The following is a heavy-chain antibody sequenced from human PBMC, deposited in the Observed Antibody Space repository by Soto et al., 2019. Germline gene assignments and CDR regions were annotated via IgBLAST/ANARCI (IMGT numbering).Heavy chain of an antibody. V-gene: IGHV1-69*01. J-gene: IGHJ2*01. CDR1: GGTFSSYA. CDR2: IIPIFGTA. Sequence: QVQLVQSGAEVKKPGSSVKVSCKASGGTFSSYAISWVRQAPGQGLEWMGGIIPIFGTANYAQKFQGRVTITADESTSTAYMELSSLRSEDTAVYYCARTYCGGDCSDWYCDLWGRGTLVTVSS. CDR3: ARTYCGGDCSDWYCDL. D-gene: IGHD2-21*02.